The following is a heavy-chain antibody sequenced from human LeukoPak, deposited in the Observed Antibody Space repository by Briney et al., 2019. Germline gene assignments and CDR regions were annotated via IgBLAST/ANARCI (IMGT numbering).Heavy chain of an antibody. D-gene: IGHD6-19*01. CDR2: ISSNGGST. Sequence: PGGSLRLSCAASGFTFSSYAMHWVRQAPGKGLEYVSAISSNGGSTYYANSVKGRLTISRDNSKNTLYLQMGSLRAEDMAVYYCARGRSSLYSSGWYFYWGQGTLVTVSS. CDR3: ARGRSSLYSSGWYFY. CDR1: GFTFSSYA. J-gene: IGHJ4*02. V-gene: IGHV3-64*01.